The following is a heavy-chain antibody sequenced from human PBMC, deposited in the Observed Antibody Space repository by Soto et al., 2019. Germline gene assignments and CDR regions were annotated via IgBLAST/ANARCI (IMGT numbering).Heavy chain of an antibody. Sequence: PGGSLRLSCEASGFIFGNYGIRWVRQAPGKGLELVSSITASGDNTYYTDSVKGRFTISRDNSRNMLSLQMNSLRAEDTAIYYCARGRGNIGYILDFWGQGALVTVSS. D-gene: IGHD3-16*01. CDR3: ARGRGNIGYILDF. CDR2: ITASGDNT. CDR1: GFIFGNYG. V-gene: IGHV3-23*01. J-gene: IGHJ4*02.